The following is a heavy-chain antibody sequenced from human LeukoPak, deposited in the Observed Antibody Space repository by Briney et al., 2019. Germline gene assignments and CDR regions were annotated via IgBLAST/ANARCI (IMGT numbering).Heavy chain of an antibody. V-gene: IGHV4-39*07. CDR2: IYYSGST. Sequence: SETLSLTCTVSGGSISSSSYYWGWIRQPPGRGLEWIGSIYYSGSTYYHPSLKSRVTISVDTSKNQFSLKLSSVTAADTAVYYCARGGSYGPSTAYYYYYMDVWGKGTTVTVSS. J-gene: IGHJ6*03. CDR1: GGSISSSSYY. D-gene: IGHD5-18*01. CDR3: ARGGSYGPSTAYYYYYMDV.